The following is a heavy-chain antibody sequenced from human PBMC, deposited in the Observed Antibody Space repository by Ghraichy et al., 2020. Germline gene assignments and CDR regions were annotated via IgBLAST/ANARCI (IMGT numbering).Heavy chain of an antibody. V-gene: IGHV3-7*01. Sequence: GGSLRLSCAASGFTFSSYWMTWVRQAPGKGLEWVASIKQDGSEKYYVDSVKGRFTISSDNAKNSLYLQVNSLRAEDTAVYYCARDLRYSAFWGQGTLVTVSS. CDR2: IKQDGSEK. J-gene: IGHJ4*02. CDR1: GFTFSSYW. CDR3: ARDLRYSAF. D-gene: IGHD1-26*01.